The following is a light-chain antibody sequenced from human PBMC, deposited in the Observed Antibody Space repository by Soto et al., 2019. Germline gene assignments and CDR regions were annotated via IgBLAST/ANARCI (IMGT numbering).Light chain of an antibody. CDR2: GAS. V-gene: IGKV1-39*01. CDR1: QNINKN. CDR3: QQSFHTPYT. Sequence: DIQMTQSPSSLSAYVGDSVTISCRASQNINKNLNWYQQKSGKAPNLLIYGASNFQSGVPSRFRGSGSGTDFTLAIIDLHPEDFATYYCQQSFHTPYTFGHGTKLEI. J-gene: IGKJ2*01.